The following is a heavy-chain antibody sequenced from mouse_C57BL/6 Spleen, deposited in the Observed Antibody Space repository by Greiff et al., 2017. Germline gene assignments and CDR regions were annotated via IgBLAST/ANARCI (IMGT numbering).Heavy chain of an antibody. CDR3: ARHYDGPYYAMDY. V-gene: IGHV5-6*01. CDR2: ISSGGSYT. J-gene: IGHJ4*01. D-gene: IGHD2-12*01. Sequence: EVKVVESGGDLVKPGGSLKLSCAASGFTFSSYGMSWVRQTPDKRLEWVATISSGGSYTCYPDSVKGRFTISRDNAKNTLYLQMSSLTSEDTAMYYCARHYDGPYYAMDYWGQGTSVTVS. CDR1: GFTFSSYG.